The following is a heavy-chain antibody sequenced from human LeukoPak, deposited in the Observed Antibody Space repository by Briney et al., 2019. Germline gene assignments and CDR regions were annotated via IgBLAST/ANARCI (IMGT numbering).Heavy chain of an antibody. CDR2: IYYSGST. CDR3: ARVGLYDSSDHASVVFDY. D-gene: IGHD3-22*01. CDR1: GGSISSSSYY. Sequence: PSETLSLTCTVSGGSISSSSYYWGWIRQPPGKGLEWIGSIYYSGSTYYNPSLKSRVTISVDTSKNQFSLKLSSVTAADTAVYYCARVGLYDSSDHASVVFDYWGQGTLVTVSS. J-gene: IGHJ4*02. V-gene: IGHV4-39*01.